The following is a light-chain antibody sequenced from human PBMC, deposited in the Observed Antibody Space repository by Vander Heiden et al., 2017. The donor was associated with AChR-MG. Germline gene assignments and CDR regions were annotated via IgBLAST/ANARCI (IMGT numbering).Light chain of an antibody. CDR3: SSYTSSSTLVV. V-gene: IGLV2-14*01. Sequence: QSALTPPASVSGSPGQPITIPCTGTSSDVGGYNYVYAYQQHQGQAHKLMIYDVSKRPSGVSNRFSGSKSGNTASLTISGLQAEDEAEYYCSSYTSSSTLVVFGGGTKLTVL. J-gene: IGLJ2*01. CDR1: SSDVGGYNY. CDR2: DVS.